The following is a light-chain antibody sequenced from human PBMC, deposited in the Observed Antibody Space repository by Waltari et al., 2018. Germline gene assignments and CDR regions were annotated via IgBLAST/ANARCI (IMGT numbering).Light chain of an antibody. V-gene: IGLV1-44*01. CDR2: SKN. CDR1: SPNIGSNT. Sequence: QSLLTQAPSAPGTPGQTVTISCPGSSPNIGSNTVHSYQQLPGPAPKLLIYSKNQRPSGVPARFSGSKAGTSASLAISGLQSEDEADYYCGTWDDSLNGPLFGGGTKVTVL. J-gene: IGLJ2*01. CDR3: GTWDDSLNGPL.